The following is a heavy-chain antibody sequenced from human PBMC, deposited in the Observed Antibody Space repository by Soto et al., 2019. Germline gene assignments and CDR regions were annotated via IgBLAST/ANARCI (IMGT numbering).Heavy chain of an antibody. CDR2: INAGNGNT. V-gene: IGHV1-3*01. Sequence: QVQLVQSRAEVKKPGASVKVSCKASGYTFTSYAMHWVRQAPGQRLEWMGWINAGNGNTKYSQKFQGTVTITRDTSESTAYMELSSLRSEDTAGYYCERGEEYGDYWGQETLVTVSS. CDR3: ERGEEYGDY. D-gene: IGHD2-21*01. CDR1: GYTFTSYA. J-gene: IGHJ4*02.